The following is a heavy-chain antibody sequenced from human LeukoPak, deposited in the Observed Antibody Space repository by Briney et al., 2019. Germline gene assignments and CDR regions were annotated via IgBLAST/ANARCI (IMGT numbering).Heavy chain of an antibody. J-gene: IGHJ4*02. Sequence: KPEGSLRLSCAASGFSFSDYSMNWVRRAPGKGLEWVSSIISSTTYTYYADSVRGRFTISRDNAKSSLYLQMNSLRPEDTAVYYCARVDSSGWYHNDYWGQGTLVTVSS. CDR2: IISSTTYT. V-gene: IGHV3-21*01. D-gene: IGHD6-19*01. CDR3: ARVDSSGWYHNDY. CDR1: GFSFSDYS.